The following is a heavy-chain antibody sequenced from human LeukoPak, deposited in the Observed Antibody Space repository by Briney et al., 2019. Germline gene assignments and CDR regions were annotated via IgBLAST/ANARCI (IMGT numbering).Heavy chain of an antibody. CDR3: AKEAAAGNGLDY. V-gene: IGHV3-30*02. CDR2: IWSDGSNK. J-gene: IGHJ4*02. CDR1: GFTFSNYA. D-gene: IGHD6-13*01. Sequence: GGSLRLSCAASGFTFSNYAIHWVRQAPGKGLEWVAIIWSDGSNKYYADSVKGRFTISRDNSKNTLYLQMNSLRAEDTAVYYCAKEAAAGNGLDYWGQGTLVTVST.